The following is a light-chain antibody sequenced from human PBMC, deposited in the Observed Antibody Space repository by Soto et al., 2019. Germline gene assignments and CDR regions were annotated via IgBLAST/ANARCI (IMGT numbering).Light chain of an antibody. V-gene: IGKV3-11*01. CDR2: DAF. CDR1: QSVTSY. J-gene: IGKJ5*01. CDR3: QQRSNWPLIT. Sequence: EIVLTQSPATLSLSPGERATLSCRASQSVTSYLVWYQQKPGQAPRVLIYDAFKRATGIPARFSGSGSGTDFTLTISSLEPEDFAVYYCQQRSNWPLITFGQGTRLEIK.